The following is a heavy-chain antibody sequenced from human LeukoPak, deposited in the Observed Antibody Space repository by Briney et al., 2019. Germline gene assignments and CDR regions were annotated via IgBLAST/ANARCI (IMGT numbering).Heavy chain of an antibody. V-gene: IGHV4-39*01. CDR1: GGSISSSSYY. J-gene: IGHJ6*03. CDR2: IHYSGST. Sequence: KPSETLSLTCTVSGGSISSSSYYWGWIRQPPGKGLEWIGSIHYSGSTYDNPSLKSRVTISVDTSKNQFSLRLSSVTAADTAVYCCARLTKNDSGTYRFGKKKRGYMDVWGKGTTVTISS. CDR3: ARLTKNDSGTYRFGKKKRGYMDV. D-gene: IGHD3-10*01.